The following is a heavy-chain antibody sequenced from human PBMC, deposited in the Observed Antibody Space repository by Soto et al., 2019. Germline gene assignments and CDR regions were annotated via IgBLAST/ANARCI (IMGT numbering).Heavy chain of an antibody. J-gene: IGHJ5*02. D-gene: IGHD6-13*01. CDR1: GYTFTGYY. CDR3: ARAYSSSRHNWFDP. CDR2: INPNSGGT. V-gene: IGHV1-2*02. Sequence: ASVKVSCKASGYTFTGYYMHWVRQAPGQGLEWMGWINPNSGGTNYAQKFQGRVTMTRDTSISTAYMELSRLRSDDTAVYYCARAYSSSRHNWFDPWGQGILVTVSS.